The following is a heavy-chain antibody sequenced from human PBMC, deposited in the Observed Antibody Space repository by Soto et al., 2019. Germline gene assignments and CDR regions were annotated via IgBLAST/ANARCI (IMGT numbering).Heavy chain of an antibody. CDR2: IYYSGST. Sequence: TSETLSLTRTVSGGSISSSSYYWGWVRQPPGKGLEWIGSIYYSGSTNYNPSLKSRVTISVDTSKNQFSLKLSSVTAADTAVYYCARLHGDYSGNDYWGQGTLVTVSS. CDR1: GGSISSSSYY. D-gene: IGHD4-17*01. CDR3: ARLHGDYSGNDY. V-gene: IGHV4-39*01. J-gene: IGHJ4*02.